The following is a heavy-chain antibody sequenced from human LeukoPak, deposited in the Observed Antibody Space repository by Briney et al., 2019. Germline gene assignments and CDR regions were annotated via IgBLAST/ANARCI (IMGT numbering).Heavy chain of an antibody. J-gene: IGHJ6*03. CDR3: ARGNVEGYQLVLADYYYYYMDV. CDR1: GGSISSSSYY. V-gene: IGHV4-39*07. Sequence: SETLSLTCTVSGGSISSSSYYWGWIRQPPGKGLEWIGSIYYSGSTYYNPSLKSRVTISVDTSKNQFSLKLSSVTAADTAVYYCARGNVEGYQLVLADYYYYYMDVWGKGTTVTVSS. D-gene: IGHD6-6*01. CDR2: IYYSGST.